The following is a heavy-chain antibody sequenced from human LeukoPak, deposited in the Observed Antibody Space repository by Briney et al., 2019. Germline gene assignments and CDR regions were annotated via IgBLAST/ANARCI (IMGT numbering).Heavy chain of an antibody. CDR1: GFTVSSNY. Sequence: GGSLRLSCAASGFTVSSNYMSWVRQAPGKGLEWVGRIQSKTAGGTTDYAAPVKGRFTISRDDSKTTLFLQMNSLKTEDTAVYYCTTYALSVSGAFDIWGQGTMVTVSS. D-gene: IGHD3-10*01. CDR2: IQSKTAGGTT. CDR3: TTYALSVSGAFDI. J-gene: IGHJ3*02. V-gene: IGHV3-15*01.